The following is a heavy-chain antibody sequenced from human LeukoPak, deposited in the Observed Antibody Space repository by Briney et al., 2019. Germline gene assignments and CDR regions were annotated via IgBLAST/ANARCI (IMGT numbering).Heavy chain of an antibody. Sequence: SETLSLTCSVPGVSISSSNSYWGWIRQPPGKGLEWIGSIYYTGNTYYNASVKSQVSISIDTSKNQFSLKLSSVTAADTAVYYCARGRAGRGYSYVIYYYYYMDVWGKGTTVTVSS. CDR2: IYYTGNT. V-gene: IGHV4-39*01. CDR3: ARGRAGRGYSYVIYYYYYMDV. J-gene: IGHJ6*03. CDR1: GVSISSSNSY. D-gene: IGHD5-18*01.